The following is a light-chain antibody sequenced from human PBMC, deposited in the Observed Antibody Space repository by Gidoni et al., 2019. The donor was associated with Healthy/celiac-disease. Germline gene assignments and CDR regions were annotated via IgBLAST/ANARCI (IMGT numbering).Light chain of an antibody. Sequence: LPVTQFPSSLSSSVGDRVTITCQASQDISNYLNWYQQKPGKAPKLLIYDASNLETGVPSRFSGSGSGTDFTFTISSLQPEDIATYYCQQYDNLPLTFGGGTKVEIK. CDR2: DAS. CDR1: QDISNY. V-gene: IGKV1-33*01. J-gene: IGKJ4*01. CDR3: QQYDNLPLT.